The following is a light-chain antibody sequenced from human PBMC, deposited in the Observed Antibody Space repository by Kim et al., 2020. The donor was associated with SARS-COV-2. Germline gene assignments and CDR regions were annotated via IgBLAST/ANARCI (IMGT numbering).Light chain of an antibody. CDR1: QSLSTYY. J-gene: IGKJ1*01. CDR3: QQFGSAPRT. CDR2: GAS. V-gene: IGKV3-20*01. Sequence: EIVLTQSPGTLSLSPGERATLSCRASQSLSTYYLAWFQQKPGQAPRLLVFGASSRATGIPDRFSGSGSGTDFTLTISRREPEDSAVYYCQQFGSAPRTFGQGTKVDIK.